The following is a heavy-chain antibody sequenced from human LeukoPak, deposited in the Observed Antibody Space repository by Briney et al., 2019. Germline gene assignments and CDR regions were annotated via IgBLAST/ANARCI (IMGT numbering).Heavy chain of an antibody. V-gene: IGHV3-74*01. Sequence: GESLRLSCAASGFTFSSYCMHWVRQAPGKGLEWVSGINSSGSSTSYADSVKGRFTISKDNAKNTLYLQMSSLRAEDTAVYYCARASRGWSPLDYWGQGTLVTVSS. CDR2: INSSGSST. CDR3: ARASRGWSPLDY. D-gene: IGHD6-19*01. CDR1: GFTFSSYC. J-gene: IGHJ4*02.